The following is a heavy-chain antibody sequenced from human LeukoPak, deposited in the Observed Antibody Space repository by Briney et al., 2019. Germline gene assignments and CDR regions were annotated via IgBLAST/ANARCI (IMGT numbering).Heavy chain of an antibody. CDR2: ISGDGGST. D-gene: IGHD1-7*01. CDR1: GFTFDDYA. V-gene: IGHV3-43*02. Sequence: GGSLRLSCAASGFTFDDYAMHWVRQAPGKGLEWVSLISGDGGSTYYADSVEGRFTISRDNSKNSLYLQMNSLRTEDTALYYCAKVPGTTFNYYYYYKDVWGKGTTVTVSS. CDR3: AKVPGTTFNYYYYYKDV. J-gene: IGHJ6*03.